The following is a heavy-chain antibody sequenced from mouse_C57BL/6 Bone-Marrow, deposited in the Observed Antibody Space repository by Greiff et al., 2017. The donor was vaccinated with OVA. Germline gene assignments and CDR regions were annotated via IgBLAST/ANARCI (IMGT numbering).Heavy chain of an antibody. CDR1: GFTFSSYG. J-gene: IGHJ4*01. CDR2: ISSGGSYT. V-gene: IGHV5-6*01. CDR3: ARSVYYGSSYEVDY. Sequence: EVKLQESGGDLVKPGGSLKLSCAASGFTFSSYGMSWVRQTPDKRLEWVATISSGGSYTYYPDSVKGRFTISRDNAKNTLYLQMSSLKSEDTAMYYCARSVYYGSSYEVDYWGQGTSVTVSS. D-gene: IGHD1-1*01.